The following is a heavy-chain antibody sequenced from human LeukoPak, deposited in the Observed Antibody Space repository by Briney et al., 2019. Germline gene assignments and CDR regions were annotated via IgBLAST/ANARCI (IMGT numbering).Heavy chain of an antibody. D-gene: IGHD3-22*01. CDR3: ARDRSYYDSSGYYSY. J-gene: IGHJ4*02. CDR2: IKQDGSEK. Sequence: GGSLRLSCAASGFIFSSYWMSWVRQAPGRGLEWVANIKQDGSEKYYVDSVKGRFTISRDNAKNSLYLQMNSLRAEDTAVYYCARDRSYYDSSGYYSYWGQGTLVTVSS. CDR1: GFIFSSYW. V-gene: IGHV3-7*01.